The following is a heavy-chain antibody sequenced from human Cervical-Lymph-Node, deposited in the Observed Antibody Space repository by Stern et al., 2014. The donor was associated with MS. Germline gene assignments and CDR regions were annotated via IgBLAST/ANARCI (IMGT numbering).Heavy chain of an antibody. Sequence: VQLVESGGGLVKPGGSLRLSCAASGFWFSDYYMTWICQAPGKGLEWISYITSGGTSIYHANSVKGRITISRDNAKNSHYLQMNSLRTEDTAVYYCARDHNLDYGHDAFDMWGQGTLVTVSS. V-gene: IGHV3-11*01. CDR3: ARDHNLDYGHDAFDM. CDR1: GFWFSDYY. CDR2: ITSGGTSI. D-gene: IGHD4-17*01. J-gene: IGHJ3*02.